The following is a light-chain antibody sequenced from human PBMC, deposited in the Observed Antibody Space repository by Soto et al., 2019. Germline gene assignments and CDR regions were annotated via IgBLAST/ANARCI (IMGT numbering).Light chain of an antibody. Sequence: DRVTITCRASQGISSYLAWYQQTPGKAPKLLIYASSTLQSGVPSRFSGSGSGTEFTLTISSLQPEDFATYYCQQLNTFPVTFGQGTRLEIK. CDR1: QGISSY. CDR3: QQLNTFPVT. J-gene: IGKJ5*01. CDR2: ASS. V-gene: IGKV1-9*01.